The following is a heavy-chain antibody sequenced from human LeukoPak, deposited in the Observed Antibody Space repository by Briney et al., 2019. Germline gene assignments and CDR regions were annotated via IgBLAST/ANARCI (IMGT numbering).Heavy chain of an antibody. V-gene: IGHV3-74*01. CDR3: ARAYSGTYYAFDV. CDR2: IKSDGSST. CDR1: GFTFSSYW. J-gene: IGHJ3*01. Sequence: GGSLRLSCAASGFTFSSYWMHWVRQAPGKGLVWVSRIKSDGSSTNYADSVKGRFTISRDTAKNTQYLQMNSLRAEDTAVYYCARAYSGTYYAFDVWGQGTMVTVSS. D-gene: IGHD1-26*01.